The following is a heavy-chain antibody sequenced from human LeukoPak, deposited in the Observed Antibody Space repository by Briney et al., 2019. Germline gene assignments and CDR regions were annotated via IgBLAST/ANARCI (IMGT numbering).Heavy chain of an antibody. CDR1: GFSFRNAW. D-gene: IGHD6-13*01. V-gene: IGHV3-15*01. J-gene: IGHJ1*01. CDR2: IKSKEAGGTT. Sequence: GGSLRLSCAASGFSFRNAWFSWVRQAPGKGLEWVGRIKSKEAGGTTDYAAPLRGRFTISRDDSNNTLFLQMNSLRDEDTAVYYCSRGPPSNSATFGPKEYFQHWGQGTLVTVSS. CDR3: SRGPPSNSATFGPKEYFQH.